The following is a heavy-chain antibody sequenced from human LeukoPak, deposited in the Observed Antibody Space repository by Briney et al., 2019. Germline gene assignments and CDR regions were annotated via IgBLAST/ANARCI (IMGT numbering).Heavy chain of an antibody. CDR2: ISGSDPGT. J-gene: IGHJ4*02. CDR3: AKGSRGSCRGAYCYSFDN. D-gene: IGHD2-21*02. Sequence: GGSLRLSCAASGFTFSNYAMSWVRQAPGKGLEWVSAISGSDPGTYYADSVKGRFTISRVNSRNTLYLQMNRLRVEDTAVYYCAKGSRGSCRGAYCYSFDNWGQGAVVTVSS. V-gene: IGHV3-23*01. CDR1: GFTFSNYA.